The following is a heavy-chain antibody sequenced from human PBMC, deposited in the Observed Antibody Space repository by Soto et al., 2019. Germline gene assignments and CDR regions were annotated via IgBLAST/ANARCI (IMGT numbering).Heavy chain of an antibody. CDR2: IYYSGST. Sequence: SETLSLTCTVSGGSISSGDYYWSWIRQPPGKGLEWIGYIYYSGSTYYNPSLKSRVTISVDTSKNQFSLKLSSVTAADTAVYYCARGYYYDSSGPSDFDYWGQGTLVTVSS. CDR1: GGSISSGDYY. CDR3: ARGYYYDSSGPSDFDY. J-gene: IGHJ4*02. V-gene: IGHV4-30-4*01. D-gene: IGHD3-22*01.